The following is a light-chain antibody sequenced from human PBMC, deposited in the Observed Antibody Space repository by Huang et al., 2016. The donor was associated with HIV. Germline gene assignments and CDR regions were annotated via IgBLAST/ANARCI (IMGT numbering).Light chain of an antibody. J-gene: IGKJ3*01. CDR1: QRVSSRY. CDR2: GAS. V-gene: IGKV3-20*01. Sequence: EIVLTQSPGTLSLSPVERATLSCRASQRVSSRYLAWYQRKPGQAPRLLIYGASYRATGIPDRFSGSGSGTDFTLTISRLEPEDLAVYYCQQYGTSRIFTFGPGTRVDIK. CDR3: QQYGTSRIFT.